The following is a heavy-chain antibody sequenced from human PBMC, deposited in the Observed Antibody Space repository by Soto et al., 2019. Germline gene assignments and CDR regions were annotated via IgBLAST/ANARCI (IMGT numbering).Heavy chain of an antibody. CDR3: ASASEVHAIENIDS. CDR2: TYYRSNWYS. V-gene: IGHV6-1*01. D-gene: IGHD2-8*01. CDR1: GDSVSSNTVA. J-gene: IGHJ4*02. Sequence: PAQTLSLTCAISGDSVSSNTVAWNWIRQSPSRGLEWLGRTYYRSNWYSDYAVSVKSRITIKSDTSKNQISLQLNSVTPEASAVYYCASASEVHAIENIDSCGQGPLVTV.